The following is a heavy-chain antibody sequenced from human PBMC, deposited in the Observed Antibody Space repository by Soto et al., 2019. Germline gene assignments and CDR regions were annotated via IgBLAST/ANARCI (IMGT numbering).Heavy chain of an antibody. J-gene: IGHJ4*02. CDR3: ARDSNWSSDY. CDR2: MKSDSSGT. Sequence: EVQLVESGGGLVQPGGSLRLSCAASGFTFSGYNMNWVRQAPGKGLEWISCMKSDSSGTWYADSVKGRFTMSRDNAKNSRYLQMNSLRDEDTAVYFCARDSNWSSDYWGQGTLVAVSS. D-gene: IGHD1-1*01. V-gene: IGHV3-48*02. CDR1: GFTFSGYN.